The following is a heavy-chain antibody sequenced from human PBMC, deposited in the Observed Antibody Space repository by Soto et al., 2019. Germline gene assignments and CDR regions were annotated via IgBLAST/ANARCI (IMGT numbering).Heavy chain of an antibody. CDR1: GITLSHFW. CDR2: INNDGSGT. J-gene: IGHJ4*02. CDR3: AKDSHDFWSGYHLY. Sequence: GGSLRLSCPASGITLSHFWMHWVRQAPGKGLVWVSRINNDGSGTSYADFAKGRFTISRDNSKNTLYLQMNSLRAEDTAVYYCAKDSHDFWSGYHLYWGQGTLVTVSS. V-gene: IGHV3-74*01. D-gene: IGHD3-3*01.